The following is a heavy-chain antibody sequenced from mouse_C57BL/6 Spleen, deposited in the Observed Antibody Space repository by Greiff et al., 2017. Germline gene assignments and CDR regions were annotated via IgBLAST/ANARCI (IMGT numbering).Heavy chain of an antibody. CDR2: IDPSDRYT. Sequence: QVQLQQPGAELVMPGASVKLSCKASGYTFTSYWMHWVKQRPGQGLGWIGEIDPSDRYTNYNHKFKGKSTLTVDKSSSTAYMQLSRLTSEDSAVYYCARAGYYGSSPWFAYWGQGTLVTVSA. CDR3: ARAGYYGSSPWFAY. V-gene: IGHV1-69*01. J-gene: IGHJ3*01. D-gene: IGHD1-1*01. CDR1: GYTFTSYW.